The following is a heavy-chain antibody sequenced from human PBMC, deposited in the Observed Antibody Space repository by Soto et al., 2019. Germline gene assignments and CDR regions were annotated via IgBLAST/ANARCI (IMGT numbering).Heavy chain of an antibody. J-gene: IGHJ6*02. CDR2: IYYSGST. D-gene: IGHD3-10*02. V-gene: IGHV4-39*01. CDR3: CSGSINDYYYYGMDV. Sequence: SETLSLTCTVSGGSISSSSYYWGWIRQPPGKGLEWIGSIYYSGSTYYNPSLKSRVTISVDTSKNQFSLKLGSVTAADTAVYYCCSGSINDYYYYGMDVWGQGTTVTVSS. CDR1: GGSISSSSYY.